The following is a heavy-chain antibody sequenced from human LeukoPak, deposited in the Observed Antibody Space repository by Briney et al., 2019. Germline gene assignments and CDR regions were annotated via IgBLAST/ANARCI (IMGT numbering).Heavy chain of an antibody. D-gene: IGHD6-25*01. J-gene: IGHJ5*02. Sequence: SETLSLTCTVSGGSISSYYWSWIRQPPGKGLEWIGEINHSGSTNYNPSLKSRVTISVDTSKNQFSLKLSSVTAADTAVYYCARVAAGGWFDPWGQGTLVTVSS. CDR2: INHSGST. CDR3: ARVAAGGWFDP. CDR1: GGSISSYY. V-gene: IGHV4-34*01.